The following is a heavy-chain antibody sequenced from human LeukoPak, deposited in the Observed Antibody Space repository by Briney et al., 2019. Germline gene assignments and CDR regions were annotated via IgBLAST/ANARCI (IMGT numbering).Heavy chain of an antibody. J-gene: IGHJ1*01. Sequence: ASVKVSCKASGGTFSSYAISWVRQAPGQGLEWMGIINPSGGSTSYAQKFQGRVTMTRDTSTSTVYMELSSLRSEDTAVYYCARESEPSTTTGLEHWGQGTLVTVSS. CDR1: GGTFSSYA. CDR2: INPSGGST. D-gene: IGHD1-1*01. CDR3: ARESEPSTTTGLEH. V-gene: IGHV1-46*01.